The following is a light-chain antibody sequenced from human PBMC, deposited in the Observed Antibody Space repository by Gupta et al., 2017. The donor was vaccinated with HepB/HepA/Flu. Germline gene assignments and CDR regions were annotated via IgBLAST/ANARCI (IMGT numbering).Light chain of an antibody. CDR1: QSVSSSY. Sequence: EIVLTQSPGTLSLSPGERATLSCRASQSVSSSYLAWYQQKPGQAPRLLIYGASSRATGIPDRFSGSGSGTDFTLTISRLEPEEFAVYYCQQYGISHRGGFTFGHGTKVDIK. V-gene: IGKV3-20*01. CDR3: QQYGISHRGGFT. CDR2: GAS. J-gene: IGKJ3*01.